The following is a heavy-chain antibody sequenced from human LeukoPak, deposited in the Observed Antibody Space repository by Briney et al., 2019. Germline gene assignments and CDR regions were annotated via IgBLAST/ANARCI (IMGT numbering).Heavy chain of an antibody. CDR2: IYYSGST. V-gene: IGHV4-59*01. CDR3: ARGRGSPDFDY. CDR1: GGSISSYY. Sequence: SETLSLTCTVSGGSISSYYWSWIRQPPGKGLEWIGYIYYSGSTNYNPSLKSRVTISVDTSKNQFSQKLSSVTAADTAVYYCARGRGSPDFDYWGQGTLVTVSS. D-gene: IGHD3-10*01. J-gene: IGHJ4*02.